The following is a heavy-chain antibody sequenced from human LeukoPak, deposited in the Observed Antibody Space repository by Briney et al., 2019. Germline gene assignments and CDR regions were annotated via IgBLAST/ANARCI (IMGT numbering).Heavy chain of an antibody. D-gene: IGHD3-22*01. CDR1: GGSISSSSYY. CDR3: ARRHYYDSSPFDP. CDR2: IYTSGST. J-gene: IGHJ5*02. Sequence: SETLSLTCTVSGGSISSSSYYWSWIRQPAGKGLEWIGRIYTSGSTNYNPSLKSRVTISVDTSKNQFSLKLSSVTAGDTAVYYCARRHYYDSSPFDPWGQGTLVTVSS. V-gene: IGHV4-61*02.